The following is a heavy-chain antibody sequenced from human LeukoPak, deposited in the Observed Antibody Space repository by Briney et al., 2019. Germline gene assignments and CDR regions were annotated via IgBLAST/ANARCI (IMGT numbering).Heavy chain of an antibody. CDR2: INPNSGGI. CDR3: ARGLASYILTGLDV. Sequence: ASVKVSCKSSGYTFPGYYMHWVRQAPGQGLDWMGWINPNSGGINYAQKFQGRVTMNRDTSIRTAYMELSRLRSDDTVVYYCARGLASYILTGLDVWGKGTTVTVSS. D-gene: IGHD3-9*01. CDR1: GYTFPGYY. V-gene: IGHV1-2*02. J-gene: IGHJ6*04.